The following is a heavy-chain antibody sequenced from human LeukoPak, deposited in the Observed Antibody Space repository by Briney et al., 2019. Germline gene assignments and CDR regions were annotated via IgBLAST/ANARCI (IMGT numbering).Heavy chain of an antibody. CDR1: GGSFSGYY. J-gene: IGHJ4*02. V-gene: IGHV4-34*01. CDR2: INHSGST. CDR3: ARALHCYQLSGGYYFDY. Sequence: PSETLSLTCAVYGGSFSGYYWSWLRQPPGKGLEWIGEINHSGSTNYNPSLKSRVTISVDTPKNQFSLKLSSVTAADTAVYYCARALHCYQLSGGYYFDYWGQGTRVTVSS. D-gene: IGHD2-21*01.